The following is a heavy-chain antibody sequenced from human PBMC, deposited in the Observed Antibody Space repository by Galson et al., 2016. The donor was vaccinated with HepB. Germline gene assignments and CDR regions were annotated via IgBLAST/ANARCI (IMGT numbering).Heavy chain of an antibody. V-gene: IGHV3-23*01. D-gene: IGHD2-15*01. CDR3: AIGYHLGS. CDR1: GFMFRYCA. Sequence: SLRLSCAASGFMFRYCAMTWVRQAPGKGLEWVASISESGDSTHYADSVRGRFTISRDNSKNTLYLRMNNLRAEDTAVHYCAIGYHLGSWGQGTLVIVSS. J-gene: IGHJ4*02. CDR2: ISESGDST.